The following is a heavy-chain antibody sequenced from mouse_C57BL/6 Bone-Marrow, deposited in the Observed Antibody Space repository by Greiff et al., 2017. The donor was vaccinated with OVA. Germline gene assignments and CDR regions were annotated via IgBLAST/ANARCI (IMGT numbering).Heavy chain of an antibody. CDR1: GYTFTSYG. D-gene: IGHD2-5*01. CDR2: IYPRSGNT. CDR3: ARTNSNYVAWFVY. J-gene: IGHJ3*01. Sequence: QVQLQQSGAELARPGASVKLSCKASGYTFTSYGISWVKQRTGQGLEWIGEIYPRSGNTYYNEKFKGKATLTADKSSSTAYMELRSLTSKDTAVYFCARTNSNYVAWFVYWGQGTLVTVSA. V-gene: IGHV1-81*01.